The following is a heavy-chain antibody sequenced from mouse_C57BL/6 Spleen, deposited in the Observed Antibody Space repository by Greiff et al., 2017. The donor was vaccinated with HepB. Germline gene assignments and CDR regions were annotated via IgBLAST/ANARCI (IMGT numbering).Heavy chain of an antibody. CDR3: ARSPYYFDY. CDR2: INPNNGGT. CDR1: GYTFTDYY. V-gene: IGHV1-26*01. J-gene: IGHJ2*01. Sequence: EVQLQQSGPELVKPGASVKISCKASGYTFTDYYMNWVKQSHGKSLEWIGDINPNNGGTSYNQKFKGKATLTVDKSSSTAYMELSSLTSEDSAVYYCARSPYYFDYWGQGTTLTVSS.